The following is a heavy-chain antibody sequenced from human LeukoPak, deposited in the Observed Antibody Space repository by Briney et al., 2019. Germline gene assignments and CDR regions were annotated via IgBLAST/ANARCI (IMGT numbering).Heavy chain of an antibody. D-gene: IGHD3-22*01. CDR2: IYYSGST. CDR1: GGSISSHY. Sequence: SETLSLTCTVSGGSISSHYWSWIRQPPGKGLEWIGYIYYSGSTNYNPSLKSRVTISVDTSKNQFSLKLSSVTAADTVVYYCARVGYYYDSSGIEGGNYYYYMDVWGKGTTVTVSS. CDR3: ARVGYYYDSSGIEGGNYYYYMDV. V-gene: IGHV4-59*11. J-gene: IGHJ6*03.